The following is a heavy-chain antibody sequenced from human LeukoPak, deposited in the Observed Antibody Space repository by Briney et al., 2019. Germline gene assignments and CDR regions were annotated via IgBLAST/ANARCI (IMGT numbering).Heavy chain of an antibody. V-gene: IGHV4-61*05. CDR1: GGSISSSSYY. CDR3: ASSYYYGSGSYYSS. J-gene: IGHJ5*02. CDR2: IYTSGST. Sequence: PSETLSLTCTVSGGSISSSSYYWGWIRQPPGKGLEWIGRIYTSGSTNYNPSLRSRVTMSVDTSKNQFSLKLSSVTAADTAVYYCASSYYYGSGSYYSSWGQGTLVTVSS. D-gene: IGHD3-10*01.